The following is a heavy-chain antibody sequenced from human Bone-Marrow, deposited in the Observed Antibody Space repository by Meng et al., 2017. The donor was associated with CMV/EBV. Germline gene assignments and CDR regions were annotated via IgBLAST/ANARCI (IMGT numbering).Heavy chain of an antibody. Sequence: SGFICGDCWVRWVRQGPGEGLVWVARIKIEGNRSTTTKYADFVKGRFTISRDNAQSTLYLQMNSLRIEDTALYYCIRSTASGTDYWGWGQGTLVTVSS. V-gene: IGHV3-74*01. CDR3: IRSTASGTDYWG. CDR2: IKIEGNRSTTT. J-gene: IGHJ4*02. CDR1: GFICGDCW. D-gene: IGHD7-27*01.